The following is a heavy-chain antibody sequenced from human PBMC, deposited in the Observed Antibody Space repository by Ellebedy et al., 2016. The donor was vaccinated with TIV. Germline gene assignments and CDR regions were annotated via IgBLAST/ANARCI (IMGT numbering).Heavy chain of an antibody. CDR1: GYTFTTYY. J-gene: IGHJ3*01. CDR2: IIPSDSTT. CDR3: VRGAVYHALDV. D-gene: IGHD5/OR15-5a*01. V-gene: IGHV1-46*01. Sequence: ASVKVSCXPSGYTFTTYYIHWVRQAPGQGLEWMGVIIPSDSTTSYSHKFQGRVTMTSDTSSSTVFMDLNSLRSEDTAVYYCVRGAVYHALDVWGQGTMVTVSS.